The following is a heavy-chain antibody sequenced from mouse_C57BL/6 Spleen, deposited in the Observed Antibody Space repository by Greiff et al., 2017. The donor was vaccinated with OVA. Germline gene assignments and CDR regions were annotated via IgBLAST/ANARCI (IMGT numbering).Heavy chain of an antibody. CDR1: GYTFTSYW. D-gene: IGHD1-3*01. CDR3: ARGGKGSYAMDY. J-gene: IGHJ4*01. V-gene: IGHV1-59*01. CDR2: IDPSDSYP. Sequence: VQLQQPGAELVRPGTSVKLSCKASGYTFTSYWMHWVKQRPGQGLEWIGVIDPSDSYPNYNQKFKGKATLTVDTSSSTAYMQLSSLTSEDSAVYYCARGGKGSYAMDYWGQGTSVTVSS.